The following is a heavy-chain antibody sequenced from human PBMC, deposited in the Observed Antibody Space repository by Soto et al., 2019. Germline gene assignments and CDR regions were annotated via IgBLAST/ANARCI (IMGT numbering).Heavy chain of an antibody. Sequence: QVQLVQSGPEVKNPGASVKVSCKASGYTFTSYDISWVRQAPGQGLEWMGWTSAYNGNTNYAQNVXXGXTXXTDTSTSTAYMELRSRRSDDTAVYYCARGVGPTDYWGQGTLVTVSS. D-gene: IGHD1-26*01. J-gene: IGHJ4*02. CDR3: ARGVGPTDY. CDR2: TSAYNGNT. V-gene: IGHV1-18*01. CDR1: GYTFTSYD.